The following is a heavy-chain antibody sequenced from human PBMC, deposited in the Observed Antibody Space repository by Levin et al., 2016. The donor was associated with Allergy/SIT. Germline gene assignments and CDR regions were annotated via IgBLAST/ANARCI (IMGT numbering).Heavy chain of an antibody. CDR3: ARDGSWCSGGSCYSGMFDY. D-gene: IGHD2-15*01. CDR2: ISSSSSYI. J-gene: IGHJ4*02. V-gene: IGHV3-21*01. CDR1: GFTFSSYS. Sequence: GESLKISCAASGFTFSSYSMNWVRQAPGKGLEWVSSISSSSSYIYYADSVKGRFTISRDNAKNSLYLQMNSLRAEDTAVYYCARDGSWCSGGSCYSGMFDYWGQGTLVTVSS.